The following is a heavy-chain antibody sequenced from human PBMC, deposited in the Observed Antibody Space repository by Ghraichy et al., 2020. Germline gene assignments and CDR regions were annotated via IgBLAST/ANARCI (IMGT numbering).Heavy chain of an antibody. CDR2: ISGTNGRD. Sequence: GESLRLSCAASGFTFSIYSMNWVRQAPGKGLEWVSSISGTNGRDYYAGSVKGRFTISRDNAKNSLYLQMNSLRAEDTAVYYCAREGSGSYAQAFDHWGQGILVAVSS. J-gene: IGHJ4*02. CDR3: AREGSGSYAQAFDH. CDR1: GFTFSIYS. V-gene: IGHV3-21*01. D-gene: IGHD1-26*01.